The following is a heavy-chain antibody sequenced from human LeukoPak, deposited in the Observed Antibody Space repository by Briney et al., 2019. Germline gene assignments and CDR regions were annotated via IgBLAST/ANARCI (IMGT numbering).Heavy chain of an antibody. D-gene: IGHD2-2*01. CDR3: AREDEYGYCSSTSCPEEGY. J-gene: IGHJ4*02. CDR1: GYTFTSYG. V-gene: IGHV1-18*01. Sequence: GASVKVSCKASGYTFTSYGISWVRQAPGQGLEWMGWISAYNGNTNYAQKLQGRVTMTTDTSTSTAYMELRSLRSDDTAVYYCAREDEYGYCSSTSCPEEGYWGQGTLVTVSS. CDR2: ISAYNGNT.